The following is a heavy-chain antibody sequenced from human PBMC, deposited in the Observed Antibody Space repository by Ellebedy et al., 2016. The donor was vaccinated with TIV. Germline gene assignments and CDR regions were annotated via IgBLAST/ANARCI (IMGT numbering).Heavy chain of an antibody. CDR1: GFTLSDYY. CDR2: ISSSSSYT. V-gene: IGHV3-11*06. CDR3: ARGLREWDLKSGVVPGNWFDP. J-gene: IGHJ5*02. Sequence: PGGSLRLSCAASGFTLSDYYMTWIRQAPGKGLEWVSYISSSSSYTNYADSVKGRFTISRDNAKNSLYLQMNSLRAEDTAVYYCARGLREWDLKSGVVPGNWFDPWGQGTLVTVSS. D-gene: IGHD1-26*01.